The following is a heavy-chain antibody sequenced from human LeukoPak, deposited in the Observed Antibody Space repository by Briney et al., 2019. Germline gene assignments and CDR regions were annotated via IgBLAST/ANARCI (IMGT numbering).Heavy chain of an antibody. V-gene: IGHV3-30-3*02. D-gene: IGHD1-26*01. CDR1: GYTFSSYA. CDR3: AKTLRELSGGAFDI. CDR2: ISYDGSNK. Sequence: GGTLRLSCAASGYTFSSYAMHWVRQAPGKGLEWVAVISYDGSNKYYADSVKGRFTISRDNSKNTLYLQMNSLRAEDTAVYYCAKTLRELSGGAFDIWGQGTMVTVSS. J-gene: IGHJ3*02.